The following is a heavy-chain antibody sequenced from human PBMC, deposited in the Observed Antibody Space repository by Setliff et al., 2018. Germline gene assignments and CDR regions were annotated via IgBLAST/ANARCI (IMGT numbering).Heavy chain of an antibody. J-gene: IGHJ4*02. Sequence: SETLSLTCTVSGGSVSDSTYYWGWVRQPPGKGLEWIGSIYYSGSTYYNPSLKSRVTISVDTSKNQFSLKLSSVTAADTAVYYCARGGTFRYFDFWGQGAPVTVPS. CDR2: IYYSGST. CDR1: GGSVSDSTYY. V-gene: IGHV4-39*07. CDR3: ARGGTFRYFDF. D-gene: IGHD5-12*01.